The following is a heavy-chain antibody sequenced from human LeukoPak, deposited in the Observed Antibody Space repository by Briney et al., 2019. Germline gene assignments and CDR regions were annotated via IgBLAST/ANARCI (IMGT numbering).Heavy chain of an antibody. Sequence: SETLSLTCTVSGYSISSGYYWGWIRQPPGKGLEWIGYIYYSGSTNYNPSLKSRVTISVDTSKNQFSLKLSSVTAADTAVYYCAREGRVPRIYYYYMDVWGKGTTVTVSS. V-gene: IGHV4-38-2*02. CDR2: IYYSGST. CDR1: GYSISSGYY. J-gene: IGHJ6*03. D-gene: IGHD3-10*01. CDR3: AREGRVPRIYYYYMDV.